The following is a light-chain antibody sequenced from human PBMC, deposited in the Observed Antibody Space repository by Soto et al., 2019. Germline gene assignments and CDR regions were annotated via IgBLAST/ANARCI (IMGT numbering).Light chain of an antibody. Sequence: QSALTQPASVSGSPGQSITVSCTGTSSDVGGYNYVSWYQQHPGKAPKLMIYEVSNRPSGVSNRFSGSKSGNTACLTISGLQAEDEADYYCSSYTISSTYVFGTGTKLTVL. CDR1: SSDVGGYNY. CDR3: SSYTISSTYV. CDR2: EVS. V-gene: IGLV2-14*01. J-gene: IGLJ1*01.